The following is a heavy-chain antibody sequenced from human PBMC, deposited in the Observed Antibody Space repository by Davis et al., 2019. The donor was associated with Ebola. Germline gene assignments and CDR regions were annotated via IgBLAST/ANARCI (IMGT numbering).Heavy chain of an antibody. J-gene: IGHJ3*02. CDR1: GFVFRNYV. CDR3: AKDTSNIWFDI. CDR2: LGTSADT. Sequence: GKSLKISCAASGFVFRNYVMSWVRQAPGKGLEWVSTLGTSADTYYADSVKGRFTISRDNSKNTLYLQMNGLRVEDTAIYYCAKDTSNIWFDIWGQGTNVTVSS. D-gene: IGHD1-26*01. V-gene: IGHV3-23*01.